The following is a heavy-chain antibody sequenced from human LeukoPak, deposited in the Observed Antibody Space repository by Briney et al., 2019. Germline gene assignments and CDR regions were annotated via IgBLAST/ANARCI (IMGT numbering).Heavy chain of an antibody. V-gene: IGHV4-4*02. J-gene: IGHJ4*02. D-gene: IGHD1-26*01. Sequence: SETLSLTCAVSGCSISSTNWWRWVREPPRQGLERIGAILRSGQTNFNPSLNGRVTMSLDESRNQPALTLTSLTAADTAIYDCSRESGAFCAFGYWGQGT. CDR2: ILRSGQT. CDR1: GCSISSTNW. CDR3: SRESGAFCAFGY.